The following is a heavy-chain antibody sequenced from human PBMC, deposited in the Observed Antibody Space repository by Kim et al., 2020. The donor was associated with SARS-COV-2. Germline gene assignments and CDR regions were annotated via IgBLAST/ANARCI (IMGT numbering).Heavy chain of an antibody. J-gene: IGHJ6*02. Sequence: GGSLRLSCAASGFTFSSYGMHWVRQAPGKGLEWVAVISYDGSNKYYADSVKGRFTISRDNSKNTLYLQMNSLRAEDTAVYYCAKDLVPAAPPSDYYYGMDVWGQGTTVTVSS. CDR2: ISYDGSNK. CDR1: GFTFSSYG. CDR3: AKDLVPAAPPSDYYYGMDV. V-gene: IGHV3-30*18. D-gene: IGHD2-2*01.